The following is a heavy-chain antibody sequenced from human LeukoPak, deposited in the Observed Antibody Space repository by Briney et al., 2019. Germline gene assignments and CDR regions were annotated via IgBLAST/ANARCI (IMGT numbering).Heavy chain of an antibody. CDR2: ISGNGGTT. D-gene: IGHD6-13*01. Sequence: PGESLRLSCAASGFTFSTYAMSWVRQAPGKGLEWVSTISGNGGTTYYADSVKGRFTISRDNSKNTLYLQMNSLRVEDTAVYYCAKPPPDSSSWLFDYWGQGTLVTVSS. CDR3: AKPPPDSSSWLFDY. V-gene: IGHV3-23*01. CDR1: GFTFSTYA. J-gene: IGHJ4*02.